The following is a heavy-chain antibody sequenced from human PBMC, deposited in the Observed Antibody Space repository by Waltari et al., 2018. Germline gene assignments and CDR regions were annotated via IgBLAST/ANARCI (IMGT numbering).Heavy chain of an antibody. CDR2: INYDGSQK. D-gene: IGHD2-2*01. Sequence: EVQLVESGGGLVQPGGCLMLSCGASGLTFSRYWMSWVRQTPGKGLQWVANINYDGSQKYYVDSVKGRFTISRDNAKNSVYLQMNSLRVEDTAVYYCAKSRGFEYWGQGALITVSS. CDR1: GLTFSRYW. J-gene: IGHJ4*02. CDR3: AKSRGFEY. V-gene: IGHV3-7*01.